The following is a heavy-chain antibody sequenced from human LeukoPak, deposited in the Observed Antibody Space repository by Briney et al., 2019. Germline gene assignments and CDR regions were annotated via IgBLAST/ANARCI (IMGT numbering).Heavy chain of an antibody. CDR1: GGSFSGYY. CDR2: INPSGST. J-gene: IGHJ6*03. Sequence: SETLSLTCAVYGGSFSGYYWTWIRQSPGKGLEWIGEINPSGSTYYSPSLKSRLTISRDTSKNQFSLRLSSVTAADTAVYYCARGRQEISMIVVVMTGVSYYLGVWGKGTTVTVS. V-gene: IGHV4-34*01. D-gene: IGHD3-22*01. CDR3: ARGRQEISMIVVVMTGVSYYLGV.